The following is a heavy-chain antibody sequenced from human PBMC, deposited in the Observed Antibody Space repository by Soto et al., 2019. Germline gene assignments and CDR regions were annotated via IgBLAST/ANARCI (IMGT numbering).Heavy chain of an antibody. CDR1: GGTFSTYA. V-gene: IGHV1-69*01. CDR3: ARRDSKYDSAGYPPFDS. Sequence: QVQLVQSGAEVKKPGSSVKVSCKSSGGTFSTYAISWVRQAPGQGLEWMGAVIPIFRSANYAQKLQGRVTITADEFTTTAYMELSSLRSDDTAIYFCARRDSKYDSAGYPPFDSWGQGTLVTVSS. CDR2: VIPIFRSA. D-gene: IGHD3-22*01. J-gene: IGHJ5*01.